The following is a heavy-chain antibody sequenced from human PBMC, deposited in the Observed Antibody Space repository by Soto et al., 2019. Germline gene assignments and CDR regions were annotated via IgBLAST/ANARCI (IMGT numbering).Heavy chain of an antibody. V-gene: IGHV3-15*07. CDR2: VESKGEGGTI. CDR3: TTYSGFDLGFDF. D-gene: IGHD5-12*01. Sequence: GESLRVWWTGSGVTPSHDRLNWFRQAPGKGLEWVGHVESKGEGGTIKYAAPVKGRFTISRDDSKNTLFLEMNSLQTDDTALYYCTTYSGFDLGFDFWGQ. J-gene: IGHJ4*02. CDR1: GVTPSHDR.